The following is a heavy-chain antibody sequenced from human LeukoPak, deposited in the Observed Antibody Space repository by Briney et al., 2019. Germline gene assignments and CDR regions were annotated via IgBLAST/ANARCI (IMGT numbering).Heavy chain of an antibody. D-gene: IGHD2-21*01. CDR2: INHSGST. V-gene: IGHV4-34*01. J-gene: IGHJ4*02. CDR3: ARGSVILWWRTANYYFDY. Sequence: KPSETLSLTCTVSGGSISSYYWSWIRQPPGKGLEWIGEINHSGSTNYNPSLKSRVTISVDTSKIQFSLKLSSVTAADTAVYYCARGSVILWWRTANYYFDYWGQGTLVTVSS. CDR1: GGSISSYY.